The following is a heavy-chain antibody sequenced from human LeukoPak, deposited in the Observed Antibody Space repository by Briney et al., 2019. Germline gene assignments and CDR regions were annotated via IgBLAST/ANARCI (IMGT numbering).Heavy chain of an antibody. D-gene: IGHD3-16*01. J-gene: IGHJ4*02. CDR1: GFTFSSYA. CDR2: ISSSSSYI. Sequence: PGGSLRLSCAASGFTFSSYAMNWVRQAPGKGLEWVSSISSSSSYIYYADSVKGRFTISRDNAKNSLYLQMNSLRAEDTAVYYCVLSGGGTYYYFDYWGQGTLVTVSS. V-gene: IGHV3-21*01. CDR3: VLSGGGTYYYFDY.